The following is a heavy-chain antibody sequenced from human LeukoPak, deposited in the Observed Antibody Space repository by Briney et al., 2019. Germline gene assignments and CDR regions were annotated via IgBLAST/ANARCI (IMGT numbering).Heavy chain of an antibody. CDR1: GFTFSSYG. J-gene: IGHJ4*02. D-gene: IGHD6-6*01. Sequence: GGSLRLSCAASGFTFSSYGMHWVRQAPGKGLEWVAVIWYDGSNKYYADSVKGRFTISRDNAKNSLYLQMNSLRAEDTAVYYCARDRARYSSSFSYFDYWGQGTLVTVSS. CDR3: ARDRARYSSSFSYFDY. CDR2: IWYDGSNK. V-gene: IGHV3-33*01.